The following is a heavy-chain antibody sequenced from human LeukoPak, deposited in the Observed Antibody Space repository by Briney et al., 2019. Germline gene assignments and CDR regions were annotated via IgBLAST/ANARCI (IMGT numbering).Heavy chain of an antibody. V-gene: IGHV1-18*01. CDR2: ISAYSGDT. CDR3: GRGPKAGGPHHDKDV. Sequence: VASVKVSCKASGYTFTSYGISWVRQAPGQGLEWMGWISAYSGDTNYAQKFQGRATMTTDTSTSTAYMELRSLSSDDTAVYYCGRGPKAGGPHHDKDVWGRGTTVTVSS. J-gene: IGHJ6*02. CDR1: GYTFTSYG. D-gene: IGHD2-15*01.